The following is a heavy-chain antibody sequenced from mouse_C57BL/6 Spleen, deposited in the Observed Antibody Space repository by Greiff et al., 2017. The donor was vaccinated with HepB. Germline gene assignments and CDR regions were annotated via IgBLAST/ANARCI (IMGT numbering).Heavy chain of an antibody. CDR3: TTGDFNWGFAY. CDR1: GFNIKDDY. J-gene: IGHJ3*01. V-gene: IGHV14-4*01. CDR2: IDPENGDT. D-gene: IGHD4-1*01. Sequence: VQLQQSGAELVRPGASVKLSCTASGFNIKDDYMHWVKQRPEQGLEWIGWIDPENGDTEYASKFQGKATITADTSSNTAYLQLSSLTSEDTAVYYCTTGDFNWGFAYWGQGTLVTVSA.